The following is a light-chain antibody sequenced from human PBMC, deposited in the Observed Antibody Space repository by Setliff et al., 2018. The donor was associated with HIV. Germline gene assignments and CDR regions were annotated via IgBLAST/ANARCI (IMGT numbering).Light chain of an antibody. J-gene: IGLJ1*01. CDR2: KVS. Sequence: QSVLTQPASVSGSPGQSITLSCTGTSSDVGSYNLVSWYQHHPGKAPKLMIYKVSKRPSGVSNRFSGSKSGNTASLTISGLQAEDEADYYCCSYAGSSTYVFGTGTKVTVL. CDR3: CSYAGSSTYV. CDR1: SSDVGSYNL. V-gene: IGLV2-23*02.